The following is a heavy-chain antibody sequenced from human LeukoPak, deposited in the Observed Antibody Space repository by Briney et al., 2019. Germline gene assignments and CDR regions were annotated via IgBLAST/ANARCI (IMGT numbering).Heavy chain of an antibody. CDR1: GGSFSGYY. V-gene: IGHV4-34*01. D-gene: IGHD3-22*01. J-gene: IGHJ4*02. CDR3: ARPYDRADY. CDR2: INHSGST. Sequence: SETLSLTCAVYGGSFSGYYWSWIRQPPGKGLEWIGEINHSGSTNYNPSLKSRVTISVDTSKNQFSLKLSSVTAADTAVYYCARPYDRADYWGQGTLVTVSS.